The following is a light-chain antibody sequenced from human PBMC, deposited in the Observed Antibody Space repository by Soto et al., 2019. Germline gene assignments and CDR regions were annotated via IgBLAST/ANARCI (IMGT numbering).Light chain of an antibody. J-gene: IGKJ3*01. CDR2: GAS. V-gene: IGKV3-20*01. CDR1: QSVNYDS. CDR3: QQYSSAPFT. Sequence: ENVLTQSPGTLSLSPGERATLSCRASQSVNYDSLAWYQQKPAQAPRLLIYGASNRATGIPDRFSGSGSGTDFTLTINRLEPEDFAVYYCQQYSSAPFTFGPGTKVDIK.